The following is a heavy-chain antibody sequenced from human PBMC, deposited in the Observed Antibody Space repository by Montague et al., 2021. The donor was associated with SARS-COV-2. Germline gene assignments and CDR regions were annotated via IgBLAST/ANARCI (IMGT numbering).Heavy chain of an antibody. CDR1: GGSTASHY. CDR3: ARGWAFDP. CDR2: VYYSGDT. Sequence: SETLSLTCTVSGGSTASHYWNWIRQSPGKRPEWIGYVYYSGDTKYNPSLKSRVTISIDTSENQFSPRLNSVTAAVTAVYFCARGWAFDPWGQGRLVTVSS. V-gene: IGHV4-59*08. J-gene: IGHJ3*01. D-gene: IGHD6-19*01.